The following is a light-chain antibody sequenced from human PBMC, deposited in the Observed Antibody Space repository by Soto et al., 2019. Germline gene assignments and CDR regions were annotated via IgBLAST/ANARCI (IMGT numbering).Light chain of an antibody. V-gene: IGLV2-14*01. CDR2: EVS. J-gene: IGLJ3*02. CDR1: SSDVGGYSY. CDR3: SSYTSNNTWV. Sequence: QSALTQPASVSGSPGQSITISCTGTSSDVGGYSYVSWYQQYLGKAPKLMIYEVSNRPSGVSNRFSGSKSGNTASLTISGLQAEDEADFYCSSYTSNNTWVFGGGTKLTVL.